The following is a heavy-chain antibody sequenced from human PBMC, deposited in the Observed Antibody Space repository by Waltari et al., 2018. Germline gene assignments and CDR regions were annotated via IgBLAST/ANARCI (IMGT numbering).Heavy chain of an antibody. J-gene: IGHJ5*02. CDR3: ARRRSIVGATWSRWFDP. V-gene: IGHV4-34*01. CDR1: GGSFSGYY. Sequence: QVQLQQWGAGRLKPSETLSLTCPVYGGSFSGYYWSCIRQPPGKGLEWIGEINHSGSTNYNPSLKIRVTISVDTSKNQFSLKLSSVTAADTAVYYCARRRSIVGATWSRWFDPWGQG. CDR2: INHSGST. D-gene: IGHD1-26*01.